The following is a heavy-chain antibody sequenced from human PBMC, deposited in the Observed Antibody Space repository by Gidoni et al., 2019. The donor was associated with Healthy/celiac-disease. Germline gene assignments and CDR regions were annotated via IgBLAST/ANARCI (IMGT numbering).Heavy chain of an antibody. CDR2: INAGNGNT. Sequence: QVQLVQSGAEVKKPGDSVQVSCTACGYTFTSYAMHWVRQAPGQRLEWMGWINAGNGNTKYAQKFQGRVTITRDTSASTAYMELSSLRSEETAVYYCARGVTTLDYWGQGTLVTVSS. V-gene: IGHV1-3*01. D-gene: IGHD4-17*01. CDR3: ARGVTTLDY. CDR1: GYTFTSYA. J-gene: IGHJ4*02.